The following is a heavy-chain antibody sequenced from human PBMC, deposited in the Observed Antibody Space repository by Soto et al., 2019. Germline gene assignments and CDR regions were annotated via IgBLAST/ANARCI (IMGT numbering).Heavy chain of an antibody. V-gene: IGHV1-8*01. Sequence: QVQLVQSGAEVKKPGASVKVSCKAYGYTFTSYDINWVRQATGQGLEWMGWMKPNSGNTGYAQKFEGRITMTRNTSISTAYMELRSLRCEDTAVFYCEREGVRGMDVWCQGTTDTVSS. CDR1: GYTFTSYD. J-gene: IGHJ6*02. CDR2: MKPNSGNT. D-gene: IGHD3-16*01. CDR3: EREGVRGMDV.